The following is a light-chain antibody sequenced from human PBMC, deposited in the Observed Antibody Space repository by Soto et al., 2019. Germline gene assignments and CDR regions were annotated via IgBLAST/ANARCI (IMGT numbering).Light chain of an antibody. CDR3: QQSYSSPFT. Sequence: DIQMTQSPSSLSASVGDRVAITCRATQSISDYLNWYQQKPGKALKLLIYGASNLQSGVPSRFSGSVSGTDFTLTISGLQPEYFAIYYCQQSYSSPFTFGPGTKVDVK. CDR2: GAS. V-gene: IGKV1-39*01. J-gene: IGKJ3*01. CDR1: QSISDY.